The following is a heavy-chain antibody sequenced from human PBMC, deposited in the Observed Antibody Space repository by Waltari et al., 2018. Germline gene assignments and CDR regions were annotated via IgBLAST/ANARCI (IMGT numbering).Heavy chain of an antibody. CDR3: ARRGDAAMEFDY. Sequence: QVQLQESGPGLVKPSQTLSLTCTVSGGSISSGYSYWSWIRQPPGKGLEWIGYISHSGSTSYNASLKSRVTISVDMSKNQFSLKLSSVTAADTAVYYCARRGDAAMEFDYWGQGTLVTVSS. D-gene: IGHD3-16*01. CDR2: ISHSGST. CDR1: GGSISSGYSY. V-gene: IGHV4-30-4*08. J-gene: IGHJ4*02.